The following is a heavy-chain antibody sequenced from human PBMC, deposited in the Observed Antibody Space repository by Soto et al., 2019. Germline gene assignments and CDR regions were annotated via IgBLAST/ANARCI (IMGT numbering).Heavy chain of an antibody. J-gene: IGHJ4*02. CDR1: GYTFTSYY. V-gene: IGHV1-46*01. CDR2: INPSGGST. D-gene: IGHD1-26*01. Sequence: QVQLVQSGAEVKKPGASVKVSCKASGYTFTSYYMHWVRQAPGQGLEWMGIINPSGGSTSYAQKFQGSVAMPRAASTSTVYMGLSSLRSEDTAVYYCAREGGGYSGSEYDYWGQGTLVTVSS. CDR3: AREGGGYSGSEYDY.